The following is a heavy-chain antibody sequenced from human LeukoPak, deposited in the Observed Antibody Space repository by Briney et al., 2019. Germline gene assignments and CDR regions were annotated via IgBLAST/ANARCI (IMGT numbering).Heavy chain of an antibody. CDR1: GYSISSGYY. D-gene: IGHD3-22*01. V-gene: IGHV4-38-2*02. CDR2: IYYSGST. J-gene: IGHJ4*02. Sequence: SETLSLTCTVSGYSISSGYYWGWIRQPPGKGLEWIGYIYYSGSTNYNPSLKSRVTISVDTSKNQFSLKLSSVTAADTAVYYCASAYDSSGYYSYWGQGTLVTVSS. CDR3: ASAYDSSGYYSY.